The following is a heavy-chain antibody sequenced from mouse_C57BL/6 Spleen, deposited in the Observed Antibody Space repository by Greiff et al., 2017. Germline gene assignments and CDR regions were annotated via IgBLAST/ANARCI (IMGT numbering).Heavy chain of an antibody. V-gene: IGHV1-59*01. J-gene: IGHJ3*01. CDR3: AREEGDLFAY. CDR1: GYTFTSYW. D-gene: IGHD3-3*01. Sequence: QVQLQQPGAELVRPGTSVKLSCKASGYTFTSYWMHWVKQRPGQGLEWIGVIDPSDSYTNYNQKFKGKATLTVDTSSSPAYMQLSSLTSEDSAVYDCAREEGDLFAYWGQGTLVTVSA. CDR2: IDPSDSYT.